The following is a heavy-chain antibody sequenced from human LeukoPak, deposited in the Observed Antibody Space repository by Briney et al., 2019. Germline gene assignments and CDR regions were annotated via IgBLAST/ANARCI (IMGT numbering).Heavy chain of an antibody. J-gene: IGHJ4*02. CDR1: GFTFSSYS. Sequence: GGSLRLSCAASGFTFSSYSMNWVRQAPGKGLEWVSSISSSSSYIYYADSVKGRFTISRDNAKNSLYLQMNSLRAEDTAVYYCARVTYYYGSGSYFLDYWGQGTLVTVSS. CDR3: ARVTYYYGSGSYFLDY. D-gene: IGHD3-10*01. V-gene: IGHV3-21*01. CDR2: ISSSSSYI.